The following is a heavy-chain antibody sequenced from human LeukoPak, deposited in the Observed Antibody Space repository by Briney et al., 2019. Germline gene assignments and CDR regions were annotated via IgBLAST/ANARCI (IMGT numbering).Heavy chain of an antibody. CDR2: IKSKTDGGTT. J-gene: IGHJ4*02. V-gene: IGHV3-15*01. CDR1: GFTFSNAW. D-gene: IGHD4-17*01. Sequence: GGSLRLSCAASGFTFSNAWMSWVRQAPGKGLEWVGRIKSKTDGGTTDYAAPVKGRFTISRDDSKNTLYLQMNSLRAEDTAVYYCARVPGYGDYAPLDYWGQGTLVTVSS. CDR3: ARVPGYGDYAPLDY.